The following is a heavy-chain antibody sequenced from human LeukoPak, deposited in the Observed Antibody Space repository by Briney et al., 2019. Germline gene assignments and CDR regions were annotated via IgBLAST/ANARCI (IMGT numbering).Heavy chain of an antibody. CDR1: GGSLSSYY. CDR3: ARDVYCGGDCYHFDS. Sequence: SETLSLTCTVSGGSLSSYYWSWTWQPPGKGLEWIGYIYSSGSTNYNPSLKSRVTLSLDTSRNQFSLKLTSVTAADTAVYYCARDVYCGGDCYHFDSWGQGTGTTVSS. V-gene: IGHV4-59*01. J-gene: IGHJ4*02. CDR2: IYSSGST. D-gene: IGHD2-21*02.